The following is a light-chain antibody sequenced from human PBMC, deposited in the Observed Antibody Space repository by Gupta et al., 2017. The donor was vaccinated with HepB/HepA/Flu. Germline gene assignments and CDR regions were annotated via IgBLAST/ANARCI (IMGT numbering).Light chain of an antibody. V-gene: IGKV3-11*01. Sequence: PATLSLSPGERATLSCGASQSVRNYLAWYQQKPGQAPRLLIYDASKRATGIPARCSGSGSGVDFTLTSSTIEPEDFAVYYGQQRSSWPSLTFGGGTKVEIK. CDR3: QQRSSWPSLT. J-gene: IGKJ4*01. CDR1: QSVRNY. CDR2: DAS.